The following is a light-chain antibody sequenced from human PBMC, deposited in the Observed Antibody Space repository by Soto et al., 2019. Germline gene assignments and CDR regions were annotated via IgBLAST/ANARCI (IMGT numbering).Light chain of an antibody. CDR3: QQYGSSPPVT. CDR2: GTS. CDR1: QSVSSSY. Sequence: EIALTQSPGTLSLSPGERATLSCRASQSVSSSYLAWYQQKPGQAPRLLIYGTSGRATGIPDRFSGSGSGTDFTLTISSLEPEDFAVYYCQQYGSSPPVTFGQGTRLEIK. J-gene: IGKJ5*01. V-gene: IGKV3-20*01.